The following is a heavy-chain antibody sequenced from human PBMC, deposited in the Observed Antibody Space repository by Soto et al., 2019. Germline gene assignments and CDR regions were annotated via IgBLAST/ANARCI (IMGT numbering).Heavy chain of an antibody. V-gene: IGHV1-3*01. CDR3: AIVLYGDTYDYYGMDV. CDR2: INAGNGNT. CDR1: GYTFTSYA. D-gene: IGHD2-21*02. Sequence: ASVKVSCKASGYTFTSYAMHWVRQAPGQRLGWMGWINAGNGNTKYSQKFQGRVTITRDTSASTAYMELSSLRSEDTAVYYCAIVLYGDTYDYYGMDVWGQGTTVTVSS. J-gene: IGHJ6*02.